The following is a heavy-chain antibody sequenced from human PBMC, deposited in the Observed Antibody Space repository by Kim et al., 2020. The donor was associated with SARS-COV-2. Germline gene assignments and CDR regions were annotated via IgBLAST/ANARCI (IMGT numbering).Heavy chain of an antibody. CDR3: ARGPYYYDSSGYHDY. Sequence: GGSLRLSCAASGFTFSSYSMNWVRQAPGKGLEWVSYISSSSSTIYYADSVKGRFTISRDNAKNSLYLQMNSLRDEDTAVYYCARGPYYYDSSGYHDYWGQGTLVTVSS. V-gene: IGHV3-48*02. CDR2: ISSSSSTI. J-gene: IGHJ4*02. CDR1: GFTFSSYS. D-gene: IGHD3-22*01.